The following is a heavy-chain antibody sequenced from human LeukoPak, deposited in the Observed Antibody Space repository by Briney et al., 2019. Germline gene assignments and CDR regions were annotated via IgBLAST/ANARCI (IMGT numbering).Heavy chain of an antibody. J-gene: IGHJ3*02. CDR1: GVSISSSNSY. Sequence: SETLSLTCTVSGVSISSSNSYWGWIRRPPGKGLEWIGSIYHSGNSYYNPSLKSRVTISVDTSKNQFSLKLSSVTAADTAVYYCARDVRLWWLRSDVGAFDIWGQGTMVTVSS. D-gene: IGHD5-12*01. CDR2: IYHSGNS. CDR3: ARDVRLWWLRSDVGAFDI. V-gene: IGHV4-39*07.